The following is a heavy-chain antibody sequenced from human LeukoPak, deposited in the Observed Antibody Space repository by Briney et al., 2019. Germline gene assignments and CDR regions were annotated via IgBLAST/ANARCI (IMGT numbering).Heavy chain of an antibody. Sequence: PGGSLRLSCAASGFTVGSNYMSWVRQAPGKGLEWVSVIYSGGSTYYADSVKGRFTISRDNSKNTLYLQMYSLRAEDTAVYYCAAYDSSGYYDPWGQGTLVTVSS. V-gene: IGHV3-53*01. CDR1: GFTVGSNY. D-gene: IGHD3-22*01. J-gene: IGHJ5*02. CDR3: AAYDSSGYYDP. CDR2: IYSGGST.